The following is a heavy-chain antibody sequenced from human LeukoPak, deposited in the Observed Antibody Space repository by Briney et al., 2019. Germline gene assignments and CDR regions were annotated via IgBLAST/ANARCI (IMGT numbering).Heavy chain of an antibody. V-gene: IGHV4-30-4*08. CDR2: IYYSGST. J-gene: IGHJ4*02. CDR3: ASTPQYSSGWLSVY. D-gene: IGHD6-19*01. CDR1: GGSISSGDYY. Sequence: SETLSLTCTVSGGSISSGDYYWSWIRQPPGKGLEWIGYIYYSGSTYYNPSLKSRVTISVDTSKNQLSLKLSSVTAADTAVYYCASTPQYSSGWLSVYWGQGTLVTVSS.